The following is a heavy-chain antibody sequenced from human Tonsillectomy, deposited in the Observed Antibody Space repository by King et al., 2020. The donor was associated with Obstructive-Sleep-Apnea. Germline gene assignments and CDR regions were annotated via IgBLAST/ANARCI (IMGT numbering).Heavy chain of an antibody. CDR1: GGSISSYY. Sequence: VQLQESGPGLVKPSETLSLTCTVSGGSISSYYWSWIRQPAGKGLEWIGRIYTSGSTNYNPSLKSRVTMSVDTSKNRFSLKLSSVSAADTAVYYCAREFYLGYCSSTSCPLNYYGMDVWGQGTTVTVSS. CDR2: IYTSGST. V-gene: IGHV4-4*07. CDR3: AREFYLGYCSSTSCPLNYYGMDV. D-gene: IGHD2-2*01. J-gene: IGHJ6*02.